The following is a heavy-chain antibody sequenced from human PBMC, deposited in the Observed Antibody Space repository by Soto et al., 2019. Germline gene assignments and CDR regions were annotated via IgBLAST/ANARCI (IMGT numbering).Heavy chain of an antibody. D-gene: IGHD3-22*01. J-gene: IGHJ4*02. Sequence: EVQLLESGGGLVQPGGSWRLSCAASGFTLTSYPMTWVGQPPGKGLEGVSAISGSGGTTYYADSVKGRFTISRDTSKNTLYLQMNSLRAEDTAVYYCAKVERYYYDSSGYYSSPLFWGQGTLVTVSS. CDR2: ISGSGGTT. CDR1: GFTLTSYP. CDR3: AKVERYYYDSSGYYSSPLF. V-gene: IGHV3-23*01.